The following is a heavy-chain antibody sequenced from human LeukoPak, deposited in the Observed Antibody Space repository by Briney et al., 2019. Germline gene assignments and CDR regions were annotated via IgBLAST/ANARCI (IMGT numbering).Heavy chain of an antibody. Sequence: GGSLRLSCAASGFTVSSNYMSWVRQAPGKGLEWVSVIYSGGSTHYADSVKGRFTISRDNSKNTLYLQMNSLRAEDTAVYYCASCSSSHTTPDYFDYWGQGTLVTVSS. CDR1: GFTVSSNY. V-gene: IGHV3-53*01. CDR2: IYSGGST. CDR3: ASCSSSHTTPDYFDY. D-gene: IGHD6-13*01. J-gene: IGHJ4*02.